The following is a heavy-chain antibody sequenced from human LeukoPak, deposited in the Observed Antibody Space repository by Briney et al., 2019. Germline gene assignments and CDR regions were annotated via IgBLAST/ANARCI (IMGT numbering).Heavy chain of an antibody. CDR3: AKGTVMVKGYFDY. V-gene: IGHV3-23*01. CDR1: GFTFSSYI. J-gene: IGHJ4*02. D-gene: IGHD5-18*01. CDR2: ISGSGDST. Sequence: GGSLRLSCAASGFTFSSYIMNWVRQAPGKGLEWVSGISGSGDSTYYADSVKGRFTISRDSSKNTLSLQMNSLRAEDTAVYYCAKGTVMVKGYFDYWGQGTLVTVSS.